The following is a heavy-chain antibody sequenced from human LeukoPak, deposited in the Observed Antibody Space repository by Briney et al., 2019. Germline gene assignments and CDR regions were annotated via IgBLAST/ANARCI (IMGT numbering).Heavy chain of an antibody. CDR1: GGSFSGYY. V-gene: IGHV4-34*01. CDR3: ARLHGDYPNWFDP. J-gene: IGHJ5*02. D-gene: IGHD4-17*01. Sequence: SETLSLTCAVYGGSFSGYYWSWIRQPPGKGLEWIGEINHSGSTNYNPSLKSRVTISVDTSKNQFSLKLSSVTAADTAVYYCARLHGDYPNWFDPWGQGTLVTVSS. CDR2: INHSGST.